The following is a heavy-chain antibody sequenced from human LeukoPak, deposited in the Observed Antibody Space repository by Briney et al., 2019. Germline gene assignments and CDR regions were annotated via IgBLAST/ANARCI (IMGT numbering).Heavy chain of an antibody. Sequence: GASVKVSCKASGYTFTSYGISWVRQAPGQGLEWMGWISAYNGNTNYAQKLQGRVTMTTDTSTSTAYMELRSLRSDDTAVYYCARVSPSMVRGVPSHWGQGTLVTVSS. V-gene: IGHV1-18*01. CDR3: ARVSPSMVRGVPSH. CDR2: ISAYNGNT. D-gene: IGHD3-10*01. J-gene: IGHJ4*02. CDR1: GYTFTSYG.